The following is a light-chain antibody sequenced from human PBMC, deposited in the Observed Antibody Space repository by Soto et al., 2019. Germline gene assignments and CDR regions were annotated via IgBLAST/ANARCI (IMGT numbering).Light chain of an antibody. V-gene: IGKV3-20*01. Sequence: RQVRVDRTSWRGAGAKHNCRASQTVSKNYLAWYQQKAGQAPRLVIYAASTRATGIPDRFSGSGSGTDFTLTIRRREPEDFAVFYCQQYAVAPITFGQGTRLEIK. J-gene: IGKJ5*01. CDR1: QTVSKNY. CDR2: AAS. CDR3: QQYAVAPIT.